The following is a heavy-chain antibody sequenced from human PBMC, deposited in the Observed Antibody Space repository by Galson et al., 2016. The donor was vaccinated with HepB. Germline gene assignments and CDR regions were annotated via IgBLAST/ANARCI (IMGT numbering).Heavy chain of an antibody. D-gene: IGHD2-2*01. CDR1: GASISSDNW. CDR2: IYHSGFT. CDR3: ARRIPHCSSTSCLLDY. V-gene: IGHV4-4*02. J-gene: IGHJ4*02. Sequence: LSLTCDVSGASISSDNWWSWVRQPPGKGLEWIGEIYHSGFTNYNPSLKSRVTISVDKSKNQFSMTQTSVTAAATAVYYCARRIPHCSSTSCLLDYWGQGTLVAVSS.